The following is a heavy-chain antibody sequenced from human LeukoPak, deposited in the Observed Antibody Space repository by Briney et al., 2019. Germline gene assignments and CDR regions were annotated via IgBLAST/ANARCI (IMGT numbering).Heavy chain of an antibody. CDR1: GFTFSTSE. J-gene: IGHJ4*02. CDR3: ARDSSSGQDY. D-gene: IGHD6-13*01. CDR2: ISTSGSTM. V-gene: IGHV3-48*03. Sequence: QPGGSLRLSCAASGFTFSTSEMIWVRQAPGKGLKWVSYISTSGSTMYYADSVKGRFTISRDNAKNSLYLQMNGLRAEDTAVYYCARDSSSGQDYWGRGTLVTVSS.